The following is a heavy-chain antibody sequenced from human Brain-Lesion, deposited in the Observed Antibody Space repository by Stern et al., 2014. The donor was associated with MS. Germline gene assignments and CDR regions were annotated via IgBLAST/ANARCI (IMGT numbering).Heavy chain of an antibody. CDR2: IYASGGT. CDR3: VRETGGYTYGDTDFFDF. CDR1: GGSISSGSYY. D-gene: IGHD5-18*01. Sequence: DQLVESGPGLVKPSQTLSLTCSVSGGSISSGSYYWNWIRQPAGKGLEWIGRIYASGGTNYSPSLKSRVFISGDTSKNQFSLKLSSVTAADAAMYYCVRETGGYTYGDTDFFDFWGQGTLVTVSS. V-gene: IGHV4-61*02. J-gene: IGHJ4*02.